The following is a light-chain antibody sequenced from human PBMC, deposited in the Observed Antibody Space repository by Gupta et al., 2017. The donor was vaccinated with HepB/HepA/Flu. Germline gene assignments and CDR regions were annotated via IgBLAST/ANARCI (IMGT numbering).Light chain of an antibody. J-gene: IGLJ2*01. CDR1: SSDIGSNN. CDR3: AAWDDTLKHLI. V-gene: IGLV1-44*01. Sequence: QSVLPQPPSASGTPGKRVPISCSGSSSDIGSNNVNWYQQLPGTAPKLLIYSNNQRPSGVPDRVSGSKSGTTASLAISGLQSEDEADYYCAAWDDTLKHLIFGGGTKLTVL. CDR2: SNN.